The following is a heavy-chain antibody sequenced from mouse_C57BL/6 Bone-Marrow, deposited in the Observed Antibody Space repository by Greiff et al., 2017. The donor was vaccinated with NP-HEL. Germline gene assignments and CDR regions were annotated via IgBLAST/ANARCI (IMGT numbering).Heavy chain of an antibody. J-gene: IGHJ2*01. CDR1: GYTFTDYY. CDR3: AREVTTFYYFDY. D-gene: IGHD2-2*01. V-gene: IGHV1-19*01. CDR2: INPYNGGT. Sequence: VQLQQSGPVLVKPGASVKMSCKASGYTFTDYYMNWVKQSHGKSLEWIGVINPYNGGTSYNQKFKGKATLTVDKSSSTAYMELNSLTSEYSAVYYCAREVTTFYYFDYWGQGTTLTVSS.